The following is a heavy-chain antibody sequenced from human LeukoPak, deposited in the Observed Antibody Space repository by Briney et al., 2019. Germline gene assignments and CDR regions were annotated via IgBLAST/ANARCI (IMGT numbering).Heavy chain of an antibody. Sequence: ASVKVSCKASGSTFTGYYMHWVRQAPGQGLEWMGWISAYNGNTNYAQKLQGRVTMTTDTSTSTAYMELRSLRSDDTAVYYCARDLGYYYGSGSPDYYYYGMDVWGQGTTVTVSS. D-gene: IGHD3-10*01. CDR1: GSTFTGYY. CDR3: ARDLGYYYGSGSPDYYYYGMDV. CDR2: ISAYNGNT. V-gene: IGHV1-18*04. J-gene: IGHJ6*02.